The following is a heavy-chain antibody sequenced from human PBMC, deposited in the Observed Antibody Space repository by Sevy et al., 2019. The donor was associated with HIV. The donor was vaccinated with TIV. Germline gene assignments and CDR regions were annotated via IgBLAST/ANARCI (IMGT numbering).Heavy chain of an antibody. CDR2: MNPNSGNR. V-gene: IGHV1-8*03. J-gene: IGHJ6*03. Sequence: ASVKVSCKASGYTFTSYDINWVRQATGQGLEWMGWMNPNSGNRGYAQKFQGRVTITRNTSISTAYMELSSLRSEDTAVYYCARGLYGSGSYYRKRGESYYYYMDVWGKGTTVTVSS. CDR1: GYTFTSYD. D-gene: IGHD3-10*01. CDR3: ARGLYGSGSYYRKRGESYYYYMDV.